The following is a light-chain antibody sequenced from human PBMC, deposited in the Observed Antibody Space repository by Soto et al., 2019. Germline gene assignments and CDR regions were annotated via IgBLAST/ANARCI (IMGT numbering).Light chain of an antibody. V-gene: IGKV3-11*01. CDR3: QQRSNWLT. CDR1: QSVSSY. Sequence: EIVLTQSPATLSLSPGERATLSCRASQSVSSYLAWYQQKPGQAPRLLIYDASNRATGIPARFSGSGSGTDFTLTISSIDPEDFSGYYCQQRSNWLTFGGGTKVEIK. CDR2: DAS. J-gene: IGKJ4*01.